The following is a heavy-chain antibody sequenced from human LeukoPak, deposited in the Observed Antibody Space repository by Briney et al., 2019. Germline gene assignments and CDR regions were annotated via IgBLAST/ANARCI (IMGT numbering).Heavy chain of an antibody. D-gene: IGHD6-13*01. CDR3: ARVPHSSSWYWEDY. J-gene: IGHJ4*02. CDR1: GYTFTSYG. CDR2: ISAYNGNT. V-gene: IGHV1-18*01. Sequence: ASVKVSCKASGYTFTSYGISWVRQAPGQGLEWMGWISAYNGNTNYAQKLQGRVTMTTDTSTSTAYMGLRSLRSDDTAVYYCARVPHSSSWYWEDYWGQGTLVTVSS.